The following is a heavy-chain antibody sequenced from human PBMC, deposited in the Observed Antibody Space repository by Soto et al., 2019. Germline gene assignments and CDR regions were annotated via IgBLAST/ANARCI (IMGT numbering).Heavy chain of an antibody. V-gene: IGHV1-69*13. CDR3: ARVLGSGWGYFDY. J-gene: IGHJ4*02. CDR1: GGTFSSYA. Sequence: SVKVSCKASGGTFSSYAISWVRQAPGQGLEWMGGIIPIFGTADYAQKFQGRVTITADESTSTAYMELSSLRSEDTAVYYCARVLGSGWGYFDYWGQGTLVTVSS. D-gene: IGHD6-19*01. CDR2: IIPIFGTA.